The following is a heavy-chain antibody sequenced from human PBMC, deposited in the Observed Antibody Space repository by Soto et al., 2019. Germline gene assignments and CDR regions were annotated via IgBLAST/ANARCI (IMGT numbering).Heavy chain of an antibody. CDR1: GYTVTNYG. J-gene: IGHJ6*03. V-gene: IGHV1-18*01. D-gene: IGHD6-6*01. CDR2: MIAYNVNT. CDR3: ARVRQLVGYLYYYMDV. Sequence: ASVKVSCKASGYTVTNYGITWVRQAPVQVLELSVWMIAYNVNTHYGQRLQGRFTSTAYRWTGACCIELRFLRSEDTAVYYCARVRQLVGYLYYYMDVWGKGTPVTVSS.